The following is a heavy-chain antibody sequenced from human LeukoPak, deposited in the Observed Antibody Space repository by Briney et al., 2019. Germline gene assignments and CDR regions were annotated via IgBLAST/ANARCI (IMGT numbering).Heavy chain of an antibody. CDR1: GGSFSGYY. V-gene: IGHV4-34*01. CDR2: INHSGST. Sequence: SETLSLTCAVYGGSFSGYYWSWIRQPPGKGLEWIGEINHSGSTNYNPSLKSRVTISVDTSKNQFSLKLSSVTAADTAVYYCVRDITIFGVVISGNYYYGMDVWGQGTTVTVSS. J-gene: IGHJ6*02. CDR3: VRDITIFGVVISGNYYYGMDV. D-gene: IGHD3-3*01.